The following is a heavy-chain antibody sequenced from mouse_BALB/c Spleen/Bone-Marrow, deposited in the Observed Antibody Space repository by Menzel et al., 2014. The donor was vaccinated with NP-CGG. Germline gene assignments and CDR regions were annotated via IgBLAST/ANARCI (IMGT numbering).Heavy chain of an antibody. Sequence: QVQLKQSGAKLVKPGASVKLSCKASGYTFTSYYMYWVKQRPGQGLEWIGEINPSNGGTNFNEKFKSKATLTVDKSSSTAYMQLSSLTSEDSAVYYCTRSTMITYFDYWGQGTTLTVSS. D-gene: IGHD2-4*01. CDR1: GYTFTSYY. CDR3: TRSTMITYFDY. J-gene: IGHJ2*01. CDR2: INPSNGGT. V-gene: IGHV1S81*02.